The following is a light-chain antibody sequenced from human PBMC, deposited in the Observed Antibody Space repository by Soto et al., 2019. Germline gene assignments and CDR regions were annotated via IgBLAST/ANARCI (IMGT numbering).Light chain of an antibody. Sequence: DIQMTQSPSSVSASVGDRVTITCRASRDINRWLAWHQQKPGEAPHLLIFSASSLQSGVPSRFSGSGSGTDFTLTITNLQPEDVATYYCQQAHSFPLTFGPGTKVDLK. CDR2: SAS. CDR3: QQAHSFPLT. CDR1: RDINRW. J-gene: IGKJ3*01. V-gene: IGKV1-12*01.